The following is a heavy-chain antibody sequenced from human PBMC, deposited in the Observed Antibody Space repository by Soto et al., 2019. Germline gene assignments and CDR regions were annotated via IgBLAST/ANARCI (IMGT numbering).Heavy chain of an antibody. Sequence: SETLSLTCTVSGGSVSSSYWSWIRQPPGKGLEWLAYIYDDGSANYNPSLKSRATISLDMSKNQFSLKLTSVTAADTAVYYCARDKYCSGGSCRKNWFDPWGQGTLVTVSS. J-gene: IGHJ5*02. CDR1: GGSVSSSY. V-gene: IGHV4-59*02. D-gene: IGHD2-15*01. CDR3: ARDKYCSGGSCRKNWFDP. CDR2: IYDDGSA.